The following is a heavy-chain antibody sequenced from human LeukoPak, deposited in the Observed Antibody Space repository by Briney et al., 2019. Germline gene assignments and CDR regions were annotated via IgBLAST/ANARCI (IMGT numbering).Heavy chain of an antibody. Sequence: GASVKVSCKASGGTFSSYAISWVRQAPGQGLEWMGWISAYNGNTNYAQKLQGRVTMTTDTSTSTAYMELRSLRSDDTAVYYCARDSQLLWFGELLSAFDIWGQGTMVTVSS. CDR2: ISAYNGNT. CDR3: ARDSQLLWFGELLSAFDI. D-gene: IGHD3-10*01. CDR1: GGTFSSYA. V-gene: IGHV1-18*01. J-gene: IGHJ3*02.